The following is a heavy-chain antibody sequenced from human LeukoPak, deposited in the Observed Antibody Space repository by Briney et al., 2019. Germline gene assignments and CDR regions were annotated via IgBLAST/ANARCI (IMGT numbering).Heavy chain of an antibody. D-gene: IGHD5-24*01. CDR1: GFTFSTYV. CDR3: ARDVNLVFFDV. CDR2: ISDDGTDT. V-gene: IGHV3-74*01. J-gene: IGHJ2*01. Sequence: RGSLRLSCAASGFTFSTYVMHWVRQVPGKGLMWVSRISDDGTDTSYADSVKGRFTISRDNAKNTLYLQMNSLRAEDTAVYYCARDVNLVFFDVWGRGTLVTVSS.